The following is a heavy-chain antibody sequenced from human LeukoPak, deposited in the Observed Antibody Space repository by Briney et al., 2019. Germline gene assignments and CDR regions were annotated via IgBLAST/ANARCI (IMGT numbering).Heavy chain of an antibody. Sequence: PGASLRLSCAASGAAFSGYGMSWVRQAPGKGLEWVSVISGSGAVTYYADSVKGRFTISRDNSKNTVYLQMNCLRAEDTAVYYCAKGSPACYNGMDVWGQGTTVTVSS. D-gene: IGHD2-2*02. J-gene: IGHJ6*02. CDR3: AKGSPACYNGMDV. V-gene: IGHV3-23*01. CDR1: GAAFSGYG. CDR2: ISGSGAVT.